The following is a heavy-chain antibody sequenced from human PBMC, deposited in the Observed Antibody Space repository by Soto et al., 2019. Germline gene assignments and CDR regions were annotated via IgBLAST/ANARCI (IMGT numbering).Heavy chain of an antibody. CDR2: INHSGST. V-gene: IGHV4-34*01. J-gene: IGHJ4*02. CDR1: GGSFSGYY. D-gene: IGHD2-15*01. Sequence: QVQLQQWGAGLLKPSETLSLTCAVYGGSFSGYYWSWIRQPPGKGLEWIGEINHSGSTNYHPSLKSRVTISVDTSKNQFSLKLSSVTAADTAVYYCARVWGYCSGGSCYSTAGPDYWGQGTLVTVSS. CDR3: ARVWGYCSGGSCYSTAGPDY.